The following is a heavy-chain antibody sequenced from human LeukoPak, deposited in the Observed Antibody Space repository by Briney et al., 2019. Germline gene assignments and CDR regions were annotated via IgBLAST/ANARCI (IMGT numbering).Heavy chain of an antibody. CDR2: ISWNGRNT. Sequence: GGSLRLSCAASGFTFDDYDLNWVRQAPGKGLEWVSGISWNGRNTAYAESLKGRFTISRDNARNTLYLQMNSLRVEDTAVYYCVRGFLGPDHWGQGTLVTVSS. J-gene: IGHJ4*02. V-gene: IGHV3-20*04. CDR3: VRGFLGPDH. CDR1: GFTFDDYD. D-gene: IGHD2-21*01.